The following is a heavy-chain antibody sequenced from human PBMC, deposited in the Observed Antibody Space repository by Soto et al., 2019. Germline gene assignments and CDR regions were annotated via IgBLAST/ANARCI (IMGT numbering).Heavy chain of an antibody. D-gene: IGHD3-9*01. Sequence: GGSLRLSCAASGFTFSSYAMHWVRQAPGKGLEWVAVISYDGSNKYYADSVKGRFTISRDNSKNTLYLQMNSLRAEDTAVYYCARSGDILTGYNFIYYGMDVWGQGTTVTVSS. CDR1: GFTFSSYA. CDR2: ISYDGSNK. J-gene: IGHJ6*02. CDR3: ARSGDILTGYNFIYYGMDV. V-gene: IGHV3-30-3*01.